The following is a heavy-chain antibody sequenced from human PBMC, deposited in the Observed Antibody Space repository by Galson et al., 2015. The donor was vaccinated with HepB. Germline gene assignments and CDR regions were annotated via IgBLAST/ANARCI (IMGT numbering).Heavy chain of an antibody. CDR3: ARDIAAPKYYYYYYMDV. Sequence: SVKVSCKASGYTFTSYAMNWVRQAPGQGLEWMGWINTNTGNPTYAQGFTGRFVFSLDTSVSTAYLQISSLKAEDTAVYYCARDIAAPKYYYYYYMDVWGKGTTVTVSS. J-gene: IGHJ6*03. CDR2: INTNTGNP. CDR1: GYTFTSYA. V-gene: IGHV7-4-1*02. D-gene: IGHD6-6*01.